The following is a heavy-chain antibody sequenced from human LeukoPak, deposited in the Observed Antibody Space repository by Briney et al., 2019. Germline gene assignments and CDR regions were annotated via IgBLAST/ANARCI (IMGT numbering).Heavy chain of an antibody. CDR1: GFTFSSYA. J-gene: IGHJ4*02. CDR2: ISYDGSNK. V-gene: IGHV3-30-3*01. D-gene: IGHD3-3*01. CDR3: ASASTIFGFEDY. Sequence: PGGSLRLSCAASGFTFSSYAMHWVRQAPGKGLEWVAVISYDGSNKYYADSVKGRFTISRDNSKNTLYLQMNSLRAEDTAVYYCASASTIFGFEDYWGQGTLVTVSS.